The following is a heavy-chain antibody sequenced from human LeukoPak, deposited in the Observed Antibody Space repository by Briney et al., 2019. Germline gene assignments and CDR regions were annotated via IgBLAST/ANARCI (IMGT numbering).Heavy chain of an antibody. Sequence: GGSLRLSCAASKFTFSSYAMSWVRQAPGKGLEWVSAIDSGGGTYYADSVKGRFTISRDNSKSTLWLQMNSLRAEDTAVYYCAKNTQWLVPPDFDYWGQGTLVTVSS. J-gene: IGHJ4*02. CDR1: KFTFSSYA. CDR2: IDSGGGT. CDR3: AKNTQWLVPPDFDY. V-gene: IGHV3-23*01. D-gene: IGHD6-19*01.